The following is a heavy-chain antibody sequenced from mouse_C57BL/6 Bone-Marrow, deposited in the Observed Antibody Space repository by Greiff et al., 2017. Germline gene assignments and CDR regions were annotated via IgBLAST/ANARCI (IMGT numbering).Heavy chain of an antibody. J-gene: IGHJ4*01. CDR3: ARSYDDDDYTMDY. CDR1: GYTFTHYW. Sequence: QVQLQQSGAELVKPGASVQLSCKASGYTFTHYWMHWVKQRPGQGLEWIGMMHPNGGSPDYNEKFKSEATLSVDKSSRTAYMELSSLTSEDSAVYYCARSYDDDDYTMDYWGQGTSVTGSS. V-gene: IGHV1-64*01. CDR2: MHPNGGSP. D-gene: IGHD2-4*01.